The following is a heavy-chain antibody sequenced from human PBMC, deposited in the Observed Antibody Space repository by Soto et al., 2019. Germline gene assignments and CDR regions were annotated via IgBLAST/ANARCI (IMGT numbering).Heavy chain of an antibody. CDR2: ISYDGSNK. CDR3: ARPQTYDYGGKGSGYYYYYGMDV. D-gene: IGHD4-17*01. CDR1: GFTFSSYA. J-gene: IGHJ6*02. V-gene: IGHV3-30-3*01. Sequence: QVQLVESGGGVVQPGRSLRLSCAASGFTFSSYAMHWVRQAPGKELEWVAVISYDGSNKYYADSVKGRFTISRDNSKNTLYLQMNSLRAEDTAVYYCARPQTYDYGGKGSGYYYYYGMDVWGQGTTVTVSS.